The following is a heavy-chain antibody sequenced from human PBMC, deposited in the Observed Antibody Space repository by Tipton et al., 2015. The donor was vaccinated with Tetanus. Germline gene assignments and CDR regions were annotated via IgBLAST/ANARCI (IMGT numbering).Heavy chain of an antibody. V-gene: IGHV4-59*02. CDR1: GDSVSGYY. D-gene: IGHD2-8*02. J-gene: IGHJ1*01. Sequence: CTVSGDSVSGYYWSWIRQPPGKGLEWVGYVYYTGDTNYNPSLKSRVTISMDRSENQISLKMTSVTAADTAVYYCAGVTAQRTELYFEHWGQGTQVTVSS. CDR3: AGVTAQRTELYFEH. CDR2: VYYTGDT.